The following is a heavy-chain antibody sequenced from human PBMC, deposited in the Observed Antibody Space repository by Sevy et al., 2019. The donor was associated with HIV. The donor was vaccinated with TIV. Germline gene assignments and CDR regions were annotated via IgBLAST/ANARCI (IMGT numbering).Heavy chain of an antibody. CDR2: ISGSGGST. CDR3: AKDPDCSGGSCYSDFSNAWFDY. J-gene: IGHJ4*02. CDR1: GFTFSSYA. V-gene: IGHV3-23*01. Sequence: GSLRLSCAASGFTFSSYAMSWVRQAPGKGLEWVSAISGSGGSTYYADSVKGRFTISRDNSKNTLYLQMNSLRAEDTVVYYCAKDPDCSGGSCYSDFSNAWFDYWGQGTLVTVSS. D-gene: IGHD2-15*01.